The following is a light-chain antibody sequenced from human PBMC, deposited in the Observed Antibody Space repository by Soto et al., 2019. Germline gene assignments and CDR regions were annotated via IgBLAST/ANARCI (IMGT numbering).Light chain of an antibody. J-gene: IGKJ1*01. CDR1: QSISNW. CDR2: HAS. CDR3: QQYNSYS. Sequence: DIQMTQSPSTLSASVGDRVTITCRASQSISNWLVWYQQKPGTAPKLLIYHASTLESGVPSRSSGSGSGTEFTLTISSLQPDDFATYYCQQYNSYSFGQGTKVDIK. V-gene: IGKV1-5*01.